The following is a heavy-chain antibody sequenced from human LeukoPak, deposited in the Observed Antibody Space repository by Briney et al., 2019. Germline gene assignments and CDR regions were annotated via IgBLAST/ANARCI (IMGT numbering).Heavy chain of an antibody. V-gene: IGHV3-30*04. CDR1: GFTFSSYA. CDR3: ARGAYSRPFDY. J-gene: IGHJ4*02. CDR2: ISYDGSNK. D-gene: IGHD6-13*01. Sequence: GRSLRLSCAASGFTFSSYAMHWVRQAPGKGLEWVAVISYDGSNKYYADSVKGRFTISRDNSKNTLYLQMNSLRAEDTAVYYCARGAYSRPFDYWGQGTLVTVSS.